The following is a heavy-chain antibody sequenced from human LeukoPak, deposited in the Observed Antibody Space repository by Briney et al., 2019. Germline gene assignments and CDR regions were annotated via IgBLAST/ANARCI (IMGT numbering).Heavy chain of an antibody. Sequence: SETLSLTCTVSGGSLNLHYWTWIRQPPGKGLEWIGYIYYSGSTSYSPSLKSRVTISIDTSRNQFSLKLSSVTAADTAVYYCARVVKDYGDSVEGVDPWGQGTLVTVSS. CDR2: IYYSGST. V-gene: IGHV4-59*11. CDR3: ARVVKDYGDSVEGVDP. D-gene: IGHD4-17*01. J-gene: IGHJ5*02. CDR1: GGSLNLHY.